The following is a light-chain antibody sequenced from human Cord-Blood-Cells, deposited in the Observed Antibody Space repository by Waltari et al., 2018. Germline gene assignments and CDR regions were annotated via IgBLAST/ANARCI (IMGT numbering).Light chain of an antibody. CDR1: SSDVGGYTY. CDR3: SSYAGSNNLV. CDR2: EVS. V-gene: IGLV2-8*01. Sequence: QSALTQPPSASGSPGQSVTISCTGTSSDVGGYTYVSWYQHHPGKAPNLIIYEVSKRPSGVPDRFSGSKSGNTASLTVSGLQAEDEADYYCSSYAGSNNLVFGGGTKLTVL. J-gene: IGLJ2*01.